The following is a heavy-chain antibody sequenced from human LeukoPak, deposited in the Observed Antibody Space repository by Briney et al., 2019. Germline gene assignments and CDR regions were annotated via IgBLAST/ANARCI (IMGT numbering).Heavy chain of an antibody. D-gene: IGHD6-19*01. J-gene: IGHJ4*02. CDR2: INPNSGGT. CDR3: ARGSGWYGPGVDY. CDR1: GYTFTGYY. Sequence: GASVKVSCKASGYTFTGYYMHWVRQAPGQGLEWMGWINPNSGGTNYAQKFQGRVTMTRNTSISTAYMELSSLRSEDTAVYYCARGSGWYGPGVDYWGQGTLVTVSS. V-gene: IGHV1-2*02.